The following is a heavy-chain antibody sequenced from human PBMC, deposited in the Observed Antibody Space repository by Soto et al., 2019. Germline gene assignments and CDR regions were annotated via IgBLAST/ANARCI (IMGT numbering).Heavy chain of an antibody. Sequence: ASVKVSCKASGYIFSDYGINWVRLAPGQELEWMGWIIPYNDNTKYAENFQGRVTLTTDTSTNTVYMELRSLTPDDTGVYFCARKPYSHYYGMDVWGQGTSVTVSS. D-gene: IGHD2-21*01. CDR3: ARKPYSHYYGMDV. CDR2: IIPYNDNT. J-gene: IGHJ6*02. CDR1: GYIFSDYG. V-gene: IGHV1-18*01.